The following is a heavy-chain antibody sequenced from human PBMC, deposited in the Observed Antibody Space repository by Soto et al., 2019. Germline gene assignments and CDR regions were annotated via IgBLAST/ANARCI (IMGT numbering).Heavy chain of an antibody. CDR1: GCPVSSGSYY. CDR3: ARALYGSGSAFDI. CDR2: IYYSGST. J-gene: IGHJ3*02. V-gene: IGHV4-61*01. Sequence: SETLSLTCTVSGCPVSSGSYYWSWLRQPPGKGLEWIGYIYYSGSTNYNPSLKSRVTISVDTSKNQFSLKLSSVTAADTAVYYCARALYGSGSAFDIWGQGTMVTVSS. D-gene: IGHD3-10*01.